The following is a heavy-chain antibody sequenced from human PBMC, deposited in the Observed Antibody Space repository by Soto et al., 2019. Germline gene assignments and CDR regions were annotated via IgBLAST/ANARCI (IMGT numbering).Heavy chain of an antibody. CDR3: ARPASYDFWSGYPVYYYYGMDV. J-gene: IGHJ6*02. V-gene: IGHV1-69*06. CDR1: GGTFSSYA. D-gene: IGHD3-3*01. Sequence: SVKVSCKASGGTFSSYAISWVRQAPGQGLEWMGGIIPIFGTANYAQKFQGRVTITADKSTSTAYMELSSLRSEDTAVYYCARPASYDFWSGYPVYYYYGMDVWGQGTTVTVSS. CDR2: IIPIFGTA.